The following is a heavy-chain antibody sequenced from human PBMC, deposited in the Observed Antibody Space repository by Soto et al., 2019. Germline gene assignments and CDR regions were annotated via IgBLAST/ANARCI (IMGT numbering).Heavy chain of an antibody. J-gene: IGHJ4*02. D-gene: IGHD6-6*01. Sequence: GGSLRLSCAASGFTFSSYAMSWVRQAPGKGLEWVSSISSSSSYIYYADSVKGRSTISRDNAKNSLYLQMNSLRAEDTAVYYCARGNIAAGWYYTDYWGQGTLVTVSS. CDR1: GFTFSSYA. CDR2: ISSSSSYI. V-gene: IGHV3-21*01. CDR3: ARGNIAAGWYYTDY.